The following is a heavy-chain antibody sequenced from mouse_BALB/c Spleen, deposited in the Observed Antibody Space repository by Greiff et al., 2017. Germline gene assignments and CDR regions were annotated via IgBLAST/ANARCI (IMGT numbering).Heavy chain of an antibody. Sequence: DVMLVESGGGLVKPGGSLKLSCAASGFAFSSYDMSWVRQTPEKRLEWVAYISSGGGSTYYPDTVKGRFTISRDNAKNTLYLQMSSLKSEDTAMYYCARHNYYGSSWDYWGQGTTLTVSS. D-gene: IGHD1-1*01. J-gene: IGHJ2*01. CDR2: ISSGGGST. CDR3: ARHNYYGSSWDY. CDR1: GFAFSSYD. V-gene: IGHV5-12-1*01.